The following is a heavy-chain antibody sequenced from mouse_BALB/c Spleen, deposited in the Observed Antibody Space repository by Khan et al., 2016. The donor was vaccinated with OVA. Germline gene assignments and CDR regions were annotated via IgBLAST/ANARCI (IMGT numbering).Heavy chain of an antibody. CDR3: ARRGLRWDFND. Sequence: QVQLKQSGAELAKPGASVKLSCKASGYTFINYWILWVKQRPGQGLEWIGYINPSTGYTEYNQNFKDKATLTADKSSSTAYMQLSSLTYEDSAVYYCARRGLRWDFNDWGQGTTLTVSS. D-gene: IGHD1-1*01. J-gene: IGHJ2*01. CDR2: INPSTGYT. CDR1: GYTFINYW. V-gene: IGHV1-7*01.